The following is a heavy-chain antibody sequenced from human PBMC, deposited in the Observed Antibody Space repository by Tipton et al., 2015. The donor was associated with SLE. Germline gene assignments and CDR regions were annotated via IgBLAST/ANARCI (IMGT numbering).Heavy chain of an antibody. CDR3: ARPGSPFWSGYPFDY. CDR1: GGSFSAYY. V-gene: IGHV4-34*01. Sequence: TLSLTCAVYGGSFSAYYWSWIRQPPGKGLEWIGEINHSGSTNYNPSLKSRVTISVDTSKNQFSLKLSSVTAADTALYYCARPGSPFWSGYPFDYWGQGTLVTVSS. J-gene: IGHJ4*02. CDR2: INHSGST. D-gene: IGHD3-3*01.